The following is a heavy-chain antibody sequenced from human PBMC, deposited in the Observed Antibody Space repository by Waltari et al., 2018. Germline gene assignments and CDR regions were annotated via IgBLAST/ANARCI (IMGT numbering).Heavy chain of an antibody. CDR3: AREYYGLLAGYYLDF. D-gene: IGHD3-9*01. Sequence: EVQLVESGGDLVQPGGSLRLSCAVSGFNFQTFEMNWVRQAPGRGLEWISYISNSGSKTEYSDSVRGRFTVSRDNAKSSLYLEMNSLRAEDTAIYYCAREYYGLLAGYYLDFWGQGTLVTVSS. V-gene: IGHV3-48*03. CDR2: ISNSGSKT. J-gene: IGHJ4*02. CDR1: GFNFQTFE.